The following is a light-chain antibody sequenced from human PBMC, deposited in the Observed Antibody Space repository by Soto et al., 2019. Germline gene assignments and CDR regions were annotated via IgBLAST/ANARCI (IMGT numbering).Light chain of an antibody. CDR3: SSYTSSSTLYV. CDR2: DVS. J-gene: IGLJ1*01. CDR1: SSDVGGYNY. V-gene: IGLV2-14*01. Sequence: QSALTQPASVSGSPGQSITISCTGTSSDVGGYNYVSGYQQHPGKAPKFMIYDVSNRPSGVSNRFSGSKSGNTASLTISGLQAEDEADYYCSSYTSSSTLYVFGTGTKLTVL.